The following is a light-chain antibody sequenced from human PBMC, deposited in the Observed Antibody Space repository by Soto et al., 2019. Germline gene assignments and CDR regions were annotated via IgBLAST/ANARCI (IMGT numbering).Light chain of an antibody. Sequence: DIQMTQSPSSVSASVGDRVTITCRASQGISSWLAWYQQKPGKAPKLLIYAASSLQSGVPSRFSGSGSGTDFTLTIHTLQPEDSATYYCLQVANFPRTFGQGTKVDIK. V-gene: IGKV1-12*01. J-gene: IGKJ1*01. CDR2: AAS. CDR3: LQVANFPRT. CDR1: QGISSW.